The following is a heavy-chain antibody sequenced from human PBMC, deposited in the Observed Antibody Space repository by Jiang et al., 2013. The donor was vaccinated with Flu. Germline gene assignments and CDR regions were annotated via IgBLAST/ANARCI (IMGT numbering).Heavy chain of an antibody. J-gene: IGHJ5*02. V-gene: IGHV4-39*01. Sequence: LLKPSETLSLTCTVSGGSISSSSYYWGWIRQPPGKGLEWIGSIYYSGFTHYNPSLESRLTISVDTSKNQFSLRLSSVTAADTAVYCSGGSCRHRELDPWGQGTLVTVSS. D-gene: IGHD2-15*01. CDR2: IYYSGFT. CDR1: GGSISSSSYY. CDR3: GGSCRHRELDP.